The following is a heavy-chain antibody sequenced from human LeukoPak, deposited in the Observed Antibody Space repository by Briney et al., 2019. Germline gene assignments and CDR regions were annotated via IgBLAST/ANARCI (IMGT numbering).Heavy chain of an antibody. J-gene: IGHJ4*02. V-gene: IGHV3-33*01. CDR2: IWYDGSSK. D-gene: IGHD3-16*02. CDR3: ARDFELSH. Sequence: GGSLRLSCAASGFTFSSYGMLWVRQAPGKGLEWVALIWYDGSSKHYADSVRGRFTISRDNSKNTLYLQMNSLRAEDTAVYYCARDFELSHWGQGTLVTVSS. CDR1: GFTFSSYG.